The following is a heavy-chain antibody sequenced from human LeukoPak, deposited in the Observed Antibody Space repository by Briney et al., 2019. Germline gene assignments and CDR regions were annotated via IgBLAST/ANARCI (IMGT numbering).Heavy chain of an antibody. J-gene: IGHJ4*02. CDR1: GYTFTSYG. CDR3: ARGNYDILTGYDPDRFDY. V-gene: IGHV1-18*01. CDR2: ISAYNGNT. D-gene: IGHD3-9*01. Sequence: GASVKVSCKASGYTFTSYGISWVRQAPGQGLEWMGWISAYNGNTNYAQKLQGRVTMTTDTSTSTAYMELRSLRTDDTAVYYCARGNYDILTGYDPDRFDYWGQGTLVTVSS.